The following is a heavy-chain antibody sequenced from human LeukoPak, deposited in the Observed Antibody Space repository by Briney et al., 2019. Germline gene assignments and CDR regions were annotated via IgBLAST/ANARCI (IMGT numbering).Heavy chain of an antibody. CDR3: ARTNYYDSPGAFDI. V-gene: IGHV4-4*03. D-gene: IGHD3-22*01. CDR2: IYHSGST. CDR1: GGSISSSNW. Sequence: PETLSLTCAVSGGSISSSNWWSWVRQPPGKGLEWIGEIYHSGSTNYNPSLKSRVTISVDKSKNQFSLKLSSVTAADTAVYYCARTNYYDSPGAFDIWGQGTMVTVSS. J-gene: IGHJ3*02.